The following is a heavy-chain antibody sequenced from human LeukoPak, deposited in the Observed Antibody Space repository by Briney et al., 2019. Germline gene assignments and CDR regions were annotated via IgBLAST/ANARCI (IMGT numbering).Heavy chain of an antibody. CDR3: ARAPEGYSYGYYYGMDV. D-gene: IGHD5-18*01. Sequence: GRSLRLSCVASGFTFSSYGMHWVRQAPGKGLEWVAVIWYDGSNKYYADSVKGRFTISRDNSKNTLYLQMNSLRAEDTAVYYCARAPEGYSYGYYYGMDVWGKGTTVTVSS. V-gene: IGHV3-33*01. J-gene: IGHJ6*04. CDR1: GFTFSSYG. CDR2: IWYDGSNK.